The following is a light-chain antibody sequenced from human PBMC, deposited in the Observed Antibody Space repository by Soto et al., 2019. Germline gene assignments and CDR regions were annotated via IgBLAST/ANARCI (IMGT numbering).Light chain of an antibody. V-gene: IGKV3-20*01. CDR2: GAS. CDR1: QSVSANY. CDR3: LQHGSSPSA. Sequence: EIVLTQSPGTLSLSPGERATLSCRASQSVSANYLAWYQQKPGQAPRLVIYGASSRATGIPDRFSGSGSGTDFTLTISRLEAEDFAVYFCLQHGSSPSAFGPGTKVDI. J-gene: IGKJ3*01.